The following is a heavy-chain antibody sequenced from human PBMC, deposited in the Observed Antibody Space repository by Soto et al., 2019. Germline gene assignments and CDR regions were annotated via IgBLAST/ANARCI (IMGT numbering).Heavy chain of an antibody. V-gene: IGHV3-23*01. Sequence: GGSLRLSCAASGFTFSSYAMSWVRQAPGKGLEWVSAISGSGGSTYYAESVKGRFTISRDNSKNTLYLQMNSLRAEDTAVYYCASGFDYWFDPWGQGTLVTVSS. CDR1: GFTFSSYA. CDR2: ISGSGGST. J-gene: IGHJ5*02. CDR3: ASGFDYWFDP. D-gene: IGHD5-12*01.